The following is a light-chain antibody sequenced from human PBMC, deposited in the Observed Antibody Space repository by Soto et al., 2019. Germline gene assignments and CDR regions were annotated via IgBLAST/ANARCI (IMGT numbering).Light chain of an antibody. CDR2: DVY. Sequence: EIELTQSPATLSLSPGERATLSCRASQSFVNYLSWYQQKPGQAPRLLIYDVYNRATGTPARFSGSGSGTDFTLSISSLDLDDFAIYYSHQRDNRHRFTFAIGTEVDI. CDR3: HQRDNRHRFT. V-gene: IGKV3-11*01. J-gene: IGKJ3*01. CDR1: QSFVNY.